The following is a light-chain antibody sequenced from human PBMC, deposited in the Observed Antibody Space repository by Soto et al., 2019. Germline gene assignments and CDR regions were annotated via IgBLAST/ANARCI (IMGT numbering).Light chain of an antibody. Sequence: DIQMTQSPSSLSASVGDRVTITCRASQSISSYLNWYQQKPGKAPKLLIYAASSLQSGVPSRFSGSGSGTAFTLTISSLQPEDFATYYCQQSYSTPSTFGQGTKVE. V-gene: IGKV1-39*01. CDR1: QSISSY. CDR2: AAS. CDR3: QQSYSTPST. J-gene: IGKJ1*01.